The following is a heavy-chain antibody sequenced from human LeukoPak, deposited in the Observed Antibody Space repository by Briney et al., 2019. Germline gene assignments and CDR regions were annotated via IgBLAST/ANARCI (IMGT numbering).Heavy chain of an antibody. CDR2: IYHSGST. J-gene: IGHJ5*02. CDR3: ARDKVGYSSSWYGDWFDP. Sequence: SETLSLTCTVSGYSISSGYYWGWIRQPPGKGLEWIANIYHSGSTYYNPSLQSRVTMSVDTSKNQFTLKLSSVTAADTAVYYCARDKVGYSSSWYGDWFDPWGQGTLVTVSS. D-gene: IGHD6-13*01. V-gene: IGHV4-38-2*02. CDR1: GYSISSGYY.